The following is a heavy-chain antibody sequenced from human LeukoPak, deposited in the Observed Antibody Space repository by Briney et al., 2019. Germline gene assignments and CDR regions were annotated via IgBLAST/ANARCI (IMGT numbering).Heavy chain of an antibody. J-gene: IGHJ6*02. Sequence: ASVKVSCKASGYTFTSYGISWVRQAPGQGLGWMGWISAYNGNTNYAQKLQGRVTMTTDTSTSTAYMELRSLRSDDTAVYYCARDHYDSSGYPILGYYYYYGMDVWGQGTTVTVSS. CDR3: ARDHYDSSGYPILGYYYYYGMDV. V-gene: IGHV1-18*01. CDR2: ISAYNGNT. D-gene: IGHD3-22*01. CDR1: GYTFTSYG.